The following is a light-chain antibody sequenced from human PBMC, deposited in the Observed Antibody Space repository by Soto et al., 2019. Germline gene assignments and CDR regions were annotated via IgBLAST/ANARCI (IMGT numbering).Light chain of an antibody. CDR1: QALNTR. CDR2: LTS. Sequence: EIVLTQSPATLSAFPGDRVTLSCRASQALNTRLAWYQHKPGQAPRLLIYLTSNRAAGVPSRFSAWGSETDFTLAISDVQPEDFAVYYCHQRQSWPRTFGQGNQGDIK. V-gene: IGKV3-11*01. J-gene: IGKJ1*01. CDR3: HQRQSWPRT.